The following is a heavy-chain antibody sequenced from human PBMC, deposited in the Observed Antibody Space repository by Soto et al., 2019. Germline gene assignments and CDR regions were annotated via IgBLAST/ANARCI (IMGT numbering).Heavy chain of an antibody. V-gene: IGHV3-23*01. CDR1: GLTFSRHA. J-gene: IGHJ5*01. CDR3: AKKPNGFDS. CDR2: ISESSSST. Sequence: EVQLLESGGGLVQPGGSLRLSCAASGLTFSRHAMAWVRQPPGKGLEWVSSISESSSSTYYADSVKGRFTISKDNSKNMLYLQMNSLRAEDTAVYYCAKKPNGFDSWGQGILVTVSS.